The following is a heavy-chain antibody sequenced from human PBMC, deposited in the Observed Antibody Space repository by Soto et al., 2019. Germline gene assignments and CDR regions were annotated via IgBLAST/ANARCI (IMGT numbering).Heavy chain of an antibody. Sequence: WSLRLSGAASGFTFTTYWMHWVRQVPGKGLVWVSRINGDGSSTTYADSVKGRFTISRDNAKNTLYLQMNSLRAEDTAVYYCTRGPRASSTGTGAHWGQGTLVTVSS. J-gene: IGHJ4*02. D-gene: IGHD1-1*01. CDR3: TRGPRASSTGTGAH. V-gene: IGHV3-74*01. CDR2: INGDGSST. CDR1: GFTFTTYW.